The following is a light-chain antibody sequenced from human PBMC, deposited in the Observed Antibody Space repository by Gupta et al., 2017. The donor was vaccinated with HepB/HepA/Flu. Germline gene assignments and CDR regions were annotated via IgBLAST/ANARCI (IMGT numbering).Light chain of an antibody. CDR2: SAS. V-gene: IGKV3-20*01. CDR1: QSVSTAY. Sequence: IVLTQSPGTLSLSPGERATLSCRASQSVSTAYLAWYQQKPGQAPRLLINSASSRATGVPNRFSGSGSGTDFTLTINRLDPEDFAVYYCQQDDGSSFTFGQGTKLDIK. CDR3: QQDDGSSFT. J-gene: IGKJ2*01.